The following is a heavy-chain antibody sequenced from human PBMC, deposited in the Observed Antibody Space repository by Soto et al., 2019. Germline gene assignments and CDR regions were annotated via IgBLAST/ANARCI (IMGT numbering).Heavy chain of an antibody. CDR3: ARDVVNCSGGSCYSWFGRNYYYYMDV. D-gene: IGHD2-15*01. Sequence: GASVKVSCKASGYTFTSYGISWVRQAPGQGLEWMGWISAYNGNTNYAQKLQGRVTMTTDTSTSTAYMELRSLRSDDTAVYYCARDVVNCSGGSCYSWFGRNYYYYMDVWGKGTTVTVSS. CDR2: ISAYNGNT. J-gene: IGHJ6*03. CDR1: GYTFTSYG. V-gene: IGHV1-18*01.